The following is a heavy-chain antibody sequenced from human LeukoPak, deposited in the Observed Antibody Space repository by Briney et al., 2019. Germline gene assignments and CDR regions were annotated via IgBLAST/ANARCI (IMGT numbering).Heavy chain of an antibody. Sequence: GGSLRLSCAASGFTFSSYGMHWVRQAPGKGLEWVAVISYDGSNKYYADSVKGRFTISRDNSKNTLYLQMNSLRAEDTAVYYCVRRSSDWTTDYWGQGTLVTVSS. D-gene: IGHD2-21*02. CDR2: ISYDGSNK. CDR3: VRRSSDWTTDY. CDR1: GFTFSSYG. V-gene: IGHV3-30*03. J-gene: IGHJ4*02.